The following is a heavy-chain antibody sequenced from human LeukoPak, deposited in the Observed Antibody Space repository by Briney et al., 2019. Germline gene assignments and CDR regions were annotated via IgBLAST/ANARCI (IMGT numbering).Heavy chain of an antibody. CDR2: ISGSGGST. J-gene: IGHJ3*02. CDR1: GFTFSSYA. CDR3: AKDLVSYGRGPDAFDI. Sequence: GGSLRLSCAASGFTFSSYAMSWVRQAPGKGLEWVSAISGSGGSTYYADSVKGRFTISRDNSKNTLYLQMNSLRAEDTAVYYCAKDLVSYGRGPDAFDIWSQGTMVTVSS. V-gene: IGHV3-23*01. D-gene: IGHD3-10*02.